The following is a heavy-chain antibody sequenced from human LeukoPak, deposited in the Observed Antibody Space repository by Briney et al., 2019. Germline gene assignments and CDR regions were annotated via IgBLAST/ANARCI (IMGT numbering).Heavy chain of an antibody. CDR3: ANYGRGTGFDP. D-gene: IGHD3-16*01. CDR2: ISSSGSTI. V-gene: IGHV3-48*03. CDR1: GFTFSSYE. J-gene: IGHJ5*02. Sequence: GGSLRLSCAASGFTFSSYEMNWVRQAPGKGLEWVSYISSSGSTIYYADSVKGRFTISRDNSKNTLYLQMNSLRAEDTAVYYCANYGRGTGFDPWGQGTLVTVSS.